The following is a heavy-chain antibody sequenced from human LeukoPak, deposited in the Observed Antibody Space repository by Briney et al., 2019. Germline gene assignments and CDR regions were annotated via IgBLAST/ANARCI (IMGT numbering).Heavy chain of an antibody. CDR3: ATVQKQDYDTRPYYDH. D-gene: IGHD3-22*01. V-gene: IGHV1-24*01. J-gene: IGHJ4*02. CDR1: GYTLTELS. Sequence: ASVKVSCKVYGYTLTELSMHWVRQAPGKGLGWMGGFDPEDGETIYAQKFQGRVTMTEDKSTDTAYMELSSLRSEDTAVYYCATVQKQDYDTRPYYDHWGQGTLVTVSS. CDR2: FDPEDGET.